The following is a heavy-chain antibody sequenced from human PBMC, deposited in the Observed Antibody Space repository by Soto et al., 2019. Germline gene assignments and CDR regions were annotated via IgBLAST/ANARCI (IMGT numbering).Heavy chain of an antibody. CDR3: ARRRYDFWSGSPNNWFDP. J-gene: IGHJ5*02. Sequence: SETLSLTCTVSGGSISSSSYYWGWIRQPPGKGLEWIGSIYYSGSTYYNPSLKSRVTISVDTSKNQFSLKLSSVTAADTAVYYCARRRYDFWSGSPNNWFDPWGQGTLVTVSS. CDR1: GGSISSSSYY. V-gene: IGHV4-39*01. D-gene: IGHD3-3*01. CDR2: IYYSGST.